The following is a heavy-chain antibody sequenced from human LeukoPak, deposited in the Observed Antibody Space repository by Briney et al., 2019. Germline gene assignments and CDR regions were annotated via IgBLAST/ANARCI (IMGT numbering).Heavy chain of an antibody. V-gene: IGHV3-23*01. CDR3: ARPRLEYCSGGSCFDAFDI. CDR2: ISGSGSTT. J-gene: IGHJ3*02. Sequence: GGSLRLSCAASGFTFSSYAMNWVRQAPGKGPEWVSAISGSGSTTYYADSVKGRFTISRDNSKNTLFLQMNSLTAEDTAIYSCARPRLEYCSGGSCFDAFDIWGQGTMVTVSS. D-gene: IGHD2-15*01. CDR1: GFTFSSYA.